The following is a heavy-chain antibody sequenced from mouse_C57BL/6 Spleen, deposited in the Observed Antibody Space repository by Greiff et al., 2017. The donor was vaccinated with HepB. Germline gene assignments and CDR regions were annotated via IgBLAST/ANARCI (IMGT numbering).Heavy chain of an antibody. Sequence: QVQLKQSGAELVRPGTSVKVSCKASGYAFTNYLIEWVKQRPGQGLEWIGVINPGSGGTNYNEKFKGKATLTADKSSSTAYMQLSSLTSEDSAVYFLARGQLHYFDYWGQGTTLTVSS. V-gene: IGHV1-54*01. CDR2: INPGSGGT. J-gene: IGHJ2*01. CDR1: GYAFTNYL. D-gene: IGHD4-1*02. CDR3: ARGQLHYFDY.